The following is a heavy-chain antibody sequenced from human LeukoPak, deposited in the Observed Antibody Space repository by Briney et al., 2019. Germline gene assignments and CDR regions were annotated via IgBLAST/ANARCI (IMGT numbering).Heavy chain of an antibody. CDR2: ISYSGST. J-gene: IGHJ4*02. CDR3: ARDLGYCSSASCRYFDS. CDR1: GGSISSGGYY. D-gene: IGHD2-2*01. Sequence: PSQTLSLTCTVSGGSISSGGYYWSWIRQHPGKGLEWIGYISYSGSTYYNPSLRSRVTISVDTSKNQLSLKLSSVTVADTAVYYCARDLGYCSSASCRYFDSWGQGTLVTVSS. V-gene: IGHV4-31*03.